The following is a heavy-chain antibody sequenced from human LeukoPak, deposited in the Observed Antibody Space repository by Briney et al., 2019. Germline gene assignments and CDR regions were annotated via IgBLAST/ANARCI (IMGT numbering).Heavy chain of an antibody. CDR1: GDSVVTNNVG. D-gene: IGHD2-8*01. CDR2: TYLRYKWYN. J-gene: IGHJ3*02. V-gene: IGHV6-1*01. CDR3: TRGKYAGFDI. Sequence: SQTLSLTCAISGDSVVTNNVGWNWIRQSPSRGLEWLGRTYLRYKWYNEYAVSVKSRITNTPDTSSNNFSLQLSAVIPEVTAVYYYTRGKYAGFDIWRRGTMVSVSS.